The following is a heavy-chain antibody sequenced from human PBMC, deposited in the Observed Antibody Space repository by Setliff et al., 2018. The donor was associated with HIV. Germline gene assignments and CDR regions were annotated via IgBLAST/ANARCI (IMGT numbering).Heavy chain of an antibody. CDR3: ARLRVVTIFGVAHQAPGYMDV. D-gene: IGHD3-3*01. V-gene: IGHV4-59*08. CDR1: GGSISSYY. Sequence: PSETLSLTCTVSGGSISSYYWSWIRQPPGKGLEWIGYIYYSGSTNYNPSLKSRVTISVDTSKNRFSLKLTSVTAADTAVYYCARLRVVTIFGVAHQAPGYMDVWGKGTTVTVSS. CDR2: IYYSGST. J-gene: IGHJ6*03.